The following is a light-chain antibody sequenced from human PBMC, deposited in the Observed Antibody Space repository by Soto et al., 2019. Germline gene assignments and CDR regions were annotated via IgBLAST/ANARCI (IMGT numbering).Light chain of an antibody. CDR3: QKRNSYPIT. CDR2: TAS. V-gene: IGKV1-9*01. J-gene: IGKJ5*01. Sequence: DIQLTQSPSFLSASVGDRVTITCRASQGISSDLAWYQQKPGKAPNLLIHTASTLQSGVPSRFSGSGSGTEFTLTISSLQPEDFATYYCQKRNSYPITFGQGTRLEIK. CDR1: QGISSD.